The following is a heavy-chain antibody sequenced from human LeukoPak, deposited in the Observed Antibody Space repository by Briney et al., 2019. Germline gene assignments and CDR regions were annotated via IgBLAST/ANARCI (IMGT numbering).Heavy chain of an antibody. D-gene: IGHD5-24*01. CDR2: ISWNSGSI. CDR3: AKARDGLIGDPFDI. J-gene: IGHJ3*02. CDR1: GFTFDDYA. Sequence: GGSLRLSCAASGFTFDDYAMHWVRQAPGKGLEWVSGISWNSGSIGYADSVKGRFTISRDNAKNSLYLQMNSLRAEDTALYYCAKARDGLIGDPFDIWGQGTMVTVSS. V-gene: IGHV3-9*01.